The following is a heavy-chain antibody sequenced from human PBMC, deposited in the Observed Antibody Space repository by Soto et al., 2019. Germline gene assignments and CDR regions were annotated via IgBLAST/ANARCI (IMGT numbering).Heavy chain of an antibody. Sequence: GSLTLSCAASGFTFKAYAMSWVRQAPGKGLEWVSAISASGDSTYYADAVKGRFTISRDNSKNTLYLEMNSLRAEDTALYYCKNHTLMILPGVFWFEPLYQGTLLTGS. CDR1: GFTFKAYA. D-gene: IGHD3-16*01. CDR2: ISASGDST. CDR3: KNHTLMILPGVFWFEP. J-gene: IGHJ5*02. V-gene: IGHV3-23*01.